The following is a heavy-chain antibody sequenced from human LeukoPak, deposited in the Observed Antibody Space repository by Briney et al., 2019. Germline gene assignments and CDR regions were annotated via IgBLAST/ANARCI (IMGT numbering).Heavy chain of an antibody. CDR3: ASGGVYCSGGSCYGYYFDY. CDR2: FDPEDGET. D-gene: IGHD2-15*01. Sequence: GASVKVSCKVSGDTLTELSMHWVRQAPGKGLEWVGGFDPEDGETIYAQKFQGRVTMTEDTSTDTAYMELSSLRSDDTAVYYCASGGVYCSGGSCYGYYFDYWGQGTLVTVSS. V-gene: IGHV1-24*01. J-gene: IGHJ4*02. CDR1: GDTLTELS.